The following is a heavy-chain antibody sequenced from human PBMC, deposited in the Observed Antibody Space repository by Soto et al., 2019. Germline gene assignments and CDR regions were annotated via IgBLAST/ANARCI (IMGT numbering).Heavy chain of an antibody. CDR2: TYYRSKWYN. CDR3: AREGYCSSTSCYGGGLYYYGMDV. CDR1: GDSVSSNSAA. D-gene: IGHD2-2*01. V-gene: IGHV6-1*01. Sequence: SQTLSLTCAISGDSVSSNSAAWNWIRQSPSRGLEWLGRTYYRSKWYNDYAVSVKSRITINPDTSKNQFSLQLNSVTPEDTAVYYCAREGYCSSTSCYGGGLYYYGMDVWGQGTTVTVSS. J-gene: IGHJ6*02.